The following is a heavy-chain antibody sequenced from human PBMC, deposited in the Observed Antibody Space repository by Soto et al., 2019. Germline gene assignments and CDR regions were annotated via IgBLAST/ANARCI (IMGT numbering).Heavy chain of an antibody. D-gene: IGHD3-10*01. J-gene: IGHJ6*03. CDR1: GDSISSRTYY. CDR3: ARYSGANYDGSGNNHRRPRYYYCHMDV. V-gene: IGHV4-31*01. CDR2: IFYSGDA. Sequence: QVQLQESGPGLVKPSQTLSLTCTVSGDSISSRTYYWTWIRQSPDKGLEWIGYIFYSGDADYKPSLKGPLTKTVDRSEVQFSLQLTSVTAGDAAVYYSARYSGANYDGSGNNHRRPRYYYCHMDVLGKGTAVIVCS.